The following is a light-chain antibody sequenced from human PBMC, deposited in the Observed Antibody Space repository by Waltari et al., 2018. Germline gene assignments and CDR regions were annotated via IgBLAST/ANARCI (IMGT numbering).Light chain of an antibody. CDR2: DAS. CDR3: QQRSSWPLYT. CDR1: QSINNN. V-gene: IGKV3-11*01. J-gene: IGKJ2*01. Sequence: EVVLTQSPATLSLSPGERATLSCRARQSINNNLPWYQQKPGQAPRLLMFDASKRATGIPARFGGSGSGTDFTLTISSLEPEDFAVYYCQQRSSWPLYTFGPGTKLEIK.